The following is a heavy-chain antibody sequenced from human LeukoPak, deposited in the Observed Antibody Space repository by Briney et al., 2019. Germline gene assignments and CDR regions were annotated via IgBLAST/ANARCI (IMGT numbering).Heavy chain of an antibody. D-gene: IGHD3-10*01. CDR1: GYTFTSYA. CDR2: ISAYNGNT. Sequence: ASVKVSCKASGYTFTSYAISWVRQTPGQGLEWMGGISAYNGNTNYAQTLQGRVTMTTDTSTSTAYMELRRLRSDDTAVYYCARVTPPSTMVRGPTPPDYWGQGTLVTVSS. J-gene: IGHJ4*02. V-gene: IGHV1-18*04. CDR3: ARVTPPSTMVRGPTPPDY.